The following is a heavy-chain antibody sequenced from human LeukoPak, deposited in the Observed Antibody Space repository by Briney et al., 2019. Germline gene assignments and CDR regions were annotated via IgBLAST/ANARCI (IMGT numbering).Heavy chain of an antibody. J-gene: IGHJ4*02. Sequence: ASVKVSCTASGYTFTGYYMNWVRQAPGQGLEWMGRINPNSGGTNYAQKFQGRVTMTRDTSISTAYMELSRLRSDDTAVYYCARVSFHGPPDYWGQGTLVTVSS. CDR1: GYTFTGYY. CDR2: INPNSGGT. V-gene: IGHV1-2*06. CDR3: ARVSFHGPPDY. D-gene: IGHD1-14*01.